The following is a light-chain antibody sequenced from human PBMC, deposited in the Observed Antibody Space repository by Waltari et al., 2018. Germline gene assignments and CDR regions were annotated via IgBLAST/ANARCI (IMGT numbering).Light chain of an antibody. Sequence: DIVLTQYPDSLAMSLGERATIDCKFTQSLYYSSNNKNYLAWFQQKVGQPPKVLIYWASTLESGVPYRFSGSGSGTDFTLTISSLQAEDVAVYYCQQYYNSRRAFGQGTKVEIK. CDR2: WAS. J-gene: IGKJ2*01. CDR1: QSLYYSSNNKNY. CDR3: QQYYNSRRA. V-gene: IGKV4-1*01.